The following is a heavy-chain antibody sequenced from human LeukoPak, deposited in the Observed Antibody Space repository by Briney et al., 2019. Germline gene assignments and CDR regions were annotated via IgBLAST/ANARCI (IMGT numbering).Heavy chain of an antibody. Sequence: GGSLRLSCAGSGFSISSNGMSWVRQAPGKGLEWVSAINESPPRTYYADSVKGRFTISRDDSKNTLYLQMNSLIAEDTAIYYCAKRQRLVKVYYGMEVWGQGTTVTVSS. J-gene: IGHJ6*02. V-gene: IGHV3-23*01. CDR2: INESPPRT. CDR3: AKRQRLVKVYYGMEV. D-gene: IGHD2-8*02. CDR1: GFSISSNG.